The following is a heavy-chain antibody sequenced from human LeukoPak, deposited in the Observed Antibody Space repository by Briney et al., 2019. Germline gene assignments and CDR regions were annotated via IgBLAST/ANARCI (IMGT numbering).Heavy chain of an antibody. V-gene: IGHV4-39*01. CDR1: GGSISSSSYY. CDR2: IYYSGST. D-gene: IGHD2-2*01. Sequence: SETLSLTCTVSGGSISSSSYYWGWIRQPPGKGLEWIVSIYYSGSTYYNPSLKSRVTISVDTSKNQFSLKLSSVTAADTAVYYCARHMDDCSSTSCYAGYWFDPWGQGTLVTVSS. CDR3: ARHMDDCSSTSCYAGYWFDP. J-gene: IGHJ5*02.